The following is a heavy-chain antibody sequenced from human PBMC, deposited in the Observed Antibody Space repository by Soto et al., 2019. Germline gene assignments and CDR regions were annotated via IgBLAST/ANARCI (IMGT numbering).Heavy chain of an antibody. CDR3: ARGGGDYYYLAV. V-gene: IGHV4-59*12. CDR2: IYSSGAI. CDR1: GGSISSYY. D-gene: IGHD3-16*01. J-gene: IGHJ6*03. Sequence: LSENLSLTCTVSGGSISSYYWTWIRQPPGKGLEWIGYIYSSGAINYNPSLKSRVTISVDTSRNQFSLKLSSVTAADTAVYYCARGGGDYYYLAVSALGTTVPVSS.